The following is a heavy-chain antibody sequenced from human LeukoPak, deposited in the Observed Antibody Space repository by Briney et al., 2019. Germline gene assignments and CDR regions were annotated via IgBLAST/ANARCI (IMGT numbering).Heavy chain of an antibody. J-gene: IGHJ4*02. CDR3: ARGEYSYGFDY. V-gene: IGHV4-39*07. Sequence: SETLSLTCTVSGGSISSSSYYWGWIRQPPGKGLEWIGEINHSGSTNYNPSLKSRVTISVDTSKNQFSLKLSSVTAADTAVYYCARGEYSYGFDYWGQGTLVTVSS. D-gene: IGHD5-18*01. CDR1: GGSISSSSYY. CDR2: INHSGST.